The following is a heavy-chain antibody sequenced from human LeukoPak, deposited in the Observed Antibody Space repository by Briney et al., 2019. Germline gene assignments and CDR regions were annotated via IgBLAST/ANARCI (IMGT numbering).Heavy chain of an antibody. V-gene: IGHV1-3*01. CDR2: INAGNGNT. Sequence: ASVKVSCKASGYTFTSYAMHWVRQAPGQSLEWMGWINAGNGNTKYSQKFQGRVTITRDTSASTAYMELSSLRSEDTAVYYCARRVPAAPGYFDYWGQGTLVTVSS. CDR1: GYTFTSYA. D-gene: IGHD2-2*01. J-gene: IGHJ4*02. CDR3: ARRVPAAPGYFDY.